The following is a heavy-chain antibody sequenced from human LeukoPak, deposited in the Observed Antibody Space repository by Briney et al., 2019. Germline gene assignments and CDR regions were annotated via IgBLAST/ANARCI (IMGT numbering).Heavy chain of an antibody. CDR3: AKNQIFDISSPIDY. CDR2: ISYDGSNK. V-gene: IGHV3-30*18. Sequence: GGSLRLSCAASGFTFSSYGMHWVRQAPGKGLEWVAVISYDGSNKYYADSVKGRFTISRDNPKNTLYLQMNSLRAEDTAVYYCAKNQIFDISSPIDYWGQGTLVTVSS. J-gene: IGHJ4*02. D-gene: IGHD3-9*01. CDR1: GFTFSSYG.